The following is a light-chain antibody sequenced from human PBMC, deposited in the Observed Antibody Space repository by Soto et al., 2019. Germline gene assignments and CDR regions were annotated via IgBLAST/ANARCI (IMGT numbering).Light chain of an antibody. CDR1: QSISSW. J-gene: IGKJ1*01. Sequence: QVSQCAATLAAAVDDIITIACRASQSISSWLAWYQQKPGKAPKLLIYKASSLESGVPSRFSGSGSGTEFTPTISSLQPDDFATYYCQQYNSYWTCGQGTKVDI. CDR3: QQYNSYWT. V-gene: IGKV1-5*03. CDR2: KAS.